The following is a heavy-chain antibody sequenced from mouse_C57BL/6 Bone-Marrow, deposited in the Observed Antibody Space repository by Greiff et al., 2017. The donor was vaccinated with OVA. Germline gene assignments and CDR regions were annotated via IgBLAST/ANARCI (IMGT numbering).Heavy chain of an antibody. J-gene: IGHJ3*01. CDR2: INPSSGCT. V-gene: IGHV1-4*01. CDR3: AREDGDGFAY. D-gene: IGHD2-13*01. Sequence: QVQLQQSGAELARPGASVKMSCKASGYTFTSYSMHWVKQRPGQGLEWIGYINPSSGCTKYNQKFKDKATLTVDKSSSTAYMQLSSLTSGESAVKYCAREDGDGFAYWGQGTLGTVSA. CDR1: GYTFTSYS.